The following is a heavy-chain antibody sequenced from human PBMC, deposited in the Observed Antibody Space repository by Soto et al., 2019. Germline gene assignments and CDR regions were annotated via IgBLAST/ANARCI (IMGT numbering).Heavy chain of an antibody. V-gene: IGHV4-31*03. CDR3: ARVYYDFWSGYFAWLDP. D-gene: IGHD3-3*01. Sequence: QVQLQESGPGLVKPSQTLSITCTVSGGSISSGGYYWSWIRQHPGKGLEWIGYIYYSGSTYYNPSLKSRVTITVDTSKNQFSLKLSSVTAADTAVYYCARVYYDFWSGYFAWLDPWGQGTLVTVSS. J-gene: IGHJ5*02. CDR1: GGSISSGGYY. CDR2: IYYSGST.